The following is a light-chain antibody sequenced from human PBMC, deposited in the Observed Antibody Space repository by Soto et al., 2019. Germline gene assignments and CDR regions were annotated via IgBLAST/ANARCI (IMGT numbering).Light chain of an antibody. J-gene: IGLJ2*01. CDR1: TSDVGGYNY. Sequence: QSVLTQPASVSGSPGQSITISCTGTTSDVGGYNYVSWYQQHPGKAPKLIIYDVTNRPSGVSNRFSGSKSGNTASLTISGLLPEDEADYYCSSFSRTSPVVFGGGTKLTVL. CDR3: SSFSRTSPVV. V-gene: IGLV2-14*03. CDR2: DVT.